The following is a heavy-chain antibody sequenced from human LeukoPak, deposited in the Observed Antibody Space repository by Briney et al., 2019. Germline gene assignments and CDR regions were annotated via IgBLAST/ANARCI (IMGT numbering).Heavy chain of an antibody. CDR3: ARGGYYYYYGMDV. Sequence: SQTLSLTCTVSGGSISSGGYYWRWIRQHPGKGLEWIGYIYYSGSTYYNPSLKSRVTISVDTSKNQFSLKLSSVTAADTAVYYCARGGYYYYYGMDVWGQGTTVTVSS. V-gene: IGHV4-31*03. CDR1: GGSISSGGYY. CDR2: IYYSGST. D-gene: IGHD5-12*01. J-gene: IGHJ6*02.